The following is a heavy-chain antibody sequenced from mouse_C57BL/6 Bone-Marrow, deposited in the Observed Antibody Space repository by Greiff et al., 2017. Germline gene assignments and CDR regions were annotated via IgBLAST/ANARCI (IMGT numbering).Heavy chain of an antibody. CDR2: ISNGGGST. Sequence: EVQRVESGGGLVQPGGSLKLSCAASGFTFSDYYMYWVRQTPEKRLEWVAYISNGGGSTYYPDTVKGRFTISRDNAKNTLYLQMSRLKSEDTAMYYCARHEDYYGSSLTMDYWGQGTSVTVSS. CDR1: GFTFSDYY. CDR3: ARHEDYYGSSLTMDY. D-gene: IGHD1-1*01. V-gene: IGHV5-12*01. J-gene: IGHJ4*01.